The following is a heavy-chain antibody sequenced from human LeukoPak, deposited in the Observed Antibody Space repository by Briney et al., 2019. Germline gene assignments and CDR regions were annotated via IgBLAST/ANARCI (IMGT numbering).Heavy chain of an antibody. D-gene: IGHD3-22*01. Sequence: SETLSLTCTVSGASITRYFWNWVRQPPGKGLEWIGYIRYSGSANYSPSLRSRVTISIDTSKNQFSLKLSSVTAADTAVYHCARLVYDSRGYYFDYWGQGTLVTVSS. CDR3: ARLVYDSRGYYFDY. CDR2: IRYSGSA. CDR1: GASITRYF. J-gene: IGHJ4*02. V-gene: IGHV4-59*08.